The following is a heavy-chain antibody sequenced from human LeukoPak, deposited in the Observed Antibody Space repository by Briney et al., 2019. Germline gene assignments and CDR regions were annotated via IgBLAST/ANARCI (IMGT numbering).Heavy chain of an antibody. V-gene: IGHV1-8*03. CDR1: GYTFTSYD. J-gene: IGHJ5*02. CDR3: ARAIRVGVQAVRYWFDP. D-gene: IGHD2-2*01. CDR2: MNPNSGNT. Sequence: ASVKVSCKASGYTFTSYDINWGRQATGQGLEWMGRMNPNSGNTGYAQKFQGRVTITRNTSISTAYMELSRLRSEDTAVYYCARAIRVGVQAVRYWFDPWGQGTLVTVSS.